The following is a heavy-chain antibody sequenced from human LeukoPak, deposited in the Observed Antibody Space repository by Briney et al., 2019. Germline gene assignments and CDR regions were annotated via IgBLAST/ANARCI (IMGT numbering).Heavy chain of an antibody. V-gene: IGHV4-59*01. J-gene: IGHJ4*02. D-gene: IGHD2-2*01. CDR2: IYYSGST. CDR3: ARVERYCSSTSCFPYYFDH. Sequence: PSETLSLTCTVSGGSISSYYWSWIRQPPGKGLEWIGYIYYSGSTNYNPSLKSRVTISVDTSKNQFSLKLSSVTAADTAVYYCARVERYCSSTSCFPYYFDHWGPGTLVAVSS. CDR1: GGSISSYY.